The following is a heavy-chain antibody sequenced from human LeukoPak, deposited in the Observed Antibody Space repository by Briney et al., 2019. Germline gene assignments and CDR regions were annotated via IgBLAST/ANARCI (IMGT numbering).Heavy chain of an antibody. J-gene: IGHJ5*02. CDR3: AKPPAMVRGVGEFDP. V-gene: IGHV3-23*01. Sequence: GGSLRLSCAASGFTFSSYAMSWVRQAPGKGLEWVSAISGSGGSTYYADSVKGRFTISRDNSKNTLYLQMNSLRAEDTAVYYCAKPPAMVRGVGEFDPWAREPWSPSPQ. CDR1: GFTFSSYA. D-gene: IGHD3-10*01. CDR2: ISGSGGST.